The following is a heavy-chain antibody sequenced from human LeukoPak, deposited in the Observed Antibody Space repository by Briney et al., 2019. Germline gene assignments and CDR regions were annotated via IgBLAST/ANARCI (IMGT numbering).Heavy chain of an antibody. CDR1: GGSVSSGSYY. CDR3: ARDYYGSGSHNWFDP. V-gene: IGHV4-61*01. Sequence: KSSETLSLTCTVSGGSVSSGSYYWSWIRQPPGKGLEWIGYIYYSGSANYNPSLKSRVTISVDTSKNQFSLKLSSVTAADTAVYYCARDYYGSGSHNWFDPWGQGTLVTVSS. D-gene: IGHD3-10*01. J-gene: IGHJ5*02. CDR2: IYYSGSA.